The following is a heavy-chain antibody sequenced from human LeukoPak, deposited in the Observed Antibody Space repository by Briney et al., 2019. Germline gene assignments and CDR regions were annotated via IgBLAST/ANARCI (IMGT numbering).Heavy chain of an antibody. CDR2: IYPGDSGT. CDR1: GYNFTNYW. D-gene: IGHD6-19*01. V-gene: IGHV5-51*01. CDR3: ARHRAYSSGWYPPNY. J-gene: IGHJ4*02. Sequence: GESLKISCKGSGYNFTNYWIGWVRQMPGKGLEWLGIIYPGDSGTRYSPSSQGQVTISADKSISTAYLQWSSLKASDTAMYYCARHRAYSSGWYPPNYCGQGTLVTVSS.